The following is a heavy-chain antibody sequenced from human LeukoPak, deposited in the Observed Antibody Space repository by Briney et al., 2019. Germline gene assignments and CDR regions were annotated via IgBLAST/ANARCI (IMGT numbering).Heavy chain of an antibody. CDR2: TYYRSKWNY. J-gene: IGHJ6*02. CDR3: ARRRHANNGVDV. V-gene: IGHV6-1*01. Sequence: SQTLSLTCAISGDSVSTTTSRNWIRQSPSRGLEWLGRTYYRSKWNYDYADSVKSRITISPDTSENQFSLQLQFVTPEDSAVYYCARRRHANNGVDVWGQGTTVTVSS. CDR1: GDSVSTTTS.